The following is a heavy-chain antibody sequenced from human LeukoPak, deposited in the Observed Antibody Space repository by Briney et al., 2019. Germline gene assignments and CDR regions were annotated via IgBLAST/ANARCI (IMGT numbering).Heavy chain of an antibody. D-gene: IGHD3-22*01. J-gene: IGHJ4*02. CDR3: ARRSYDISGYYYSFDY. CDR1: GGSISSSSYY. V-gene: IGHV4-39*01. CDR2: IYYSGST. Sequence: PSGTLSLTCTVSGGSISSSSYYWAWIRQPPGKGLEWIGSIYYSGSTYYNPSLKSRVTISVDTSKNQFSLKLSSVTAADTAMFYCARRSYDISGYYYSFDYWGQGTLVTVSS.